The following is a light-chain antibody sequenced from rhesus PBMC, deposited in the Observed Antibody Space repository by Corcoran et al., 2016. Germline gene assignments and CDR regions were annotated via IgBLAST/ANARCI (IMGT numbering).Light chain of an antibody. CDR3: QQNNSYPFP. V-gene: IGKV1-38*01. Sequence: DIQLTQSPSSLAASVGDRVTITCRASEGISGYLAWYQQKSGNALTLLDYHAANLQSGVPSRFGGSGSGTDFPFPISRLQPEDFATYYCQQNNSYPFPFGPRTKLDIK. J-gene: IGKJ3*01. CDR2: HAA. CDR1: EGISGY.